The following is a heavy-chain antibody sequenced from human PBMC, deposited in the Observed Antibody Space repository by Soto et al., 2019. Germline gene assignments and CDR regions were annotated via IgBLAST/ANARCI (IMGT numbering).Heavy chain of an antibody. CDR1: GGTFNRDG. CDR3: ARIRPSRETGMPDFDS. Sequence: QVQLVQSGAEVRKPGSSVRLSCKVSGGTFNRDGITWVRQAPGQGLEWMGEIIPILGTVKFAQKFQGRVTLTADKSTDTAYMELSSLRSEDTALYYCARIRPSRETGMPDFDSWGQGSLVTVSS. J-gene: IGHJ4*02. D-gene: IGHD1-1*01. CDR2: IIPILGTV. V-gene: IGHV1-69*06.